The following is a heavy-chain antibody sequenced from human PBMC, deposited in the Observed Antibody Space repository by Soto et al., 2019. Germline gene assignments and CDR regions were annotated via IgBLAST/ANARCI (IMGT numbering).Heavy chain of an antibody. D-gene: IGHD6-6*01. Sequence: AASVKVSCKASGYTFTSYYMHWVRQAPGQGLEWMGIINPSGGSTSYAQKFQGRVTMTRDTSTSTAYMELSSLRSEDTAVYYCAIEYSSSPPYYPIGYWGQGTLVTVSS. CDR2: INPSGGST. J-gene: IGHJ4*02. CDR1: GYTFTSYY. CDR3: AIEYSSSPPYYPIGY. V-gene: IGHV1-46*01.